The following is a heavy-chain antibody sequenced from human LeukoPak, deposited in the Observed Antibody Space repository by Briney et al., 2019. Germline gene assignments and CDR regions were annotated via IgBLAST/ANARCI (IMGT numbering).Heavy chain of an antibody. D-gene: IGHD5-18*01. CDR1: GGSINSYY. CDR3: ARDGSGYSYGLDY. J-gene: IGHJ4*02. Sequence: SETLSLTCTVSGGSINSYYWSWLRQPPGKGLEWIAYIYYSGSTNYNPSLKSRVTISVDTAKNQFSLKLSSVTAADTAVYYCARDGSGYSYGLDYWGQGTLVTVSS. CDR2: IYYSGST. V-gene: IGHV4-59*01.